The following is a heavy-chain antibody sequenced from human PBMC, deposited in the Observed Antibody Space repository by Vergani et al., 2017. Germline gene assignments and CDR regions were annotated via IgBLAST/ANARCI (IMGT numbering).Heavy chain of an antibody. V-gene: IGHV4-39*01. Sequence: QLQLQESGPGLVKPSETLSLTCTVSGGSISSSSYYWGWIRQPPGKGLEWIGSIYYSGSTYYNPSLKSRVTISVDTSKNQFSLKLSSVTAADTAVYYCASSPGWYYYYGMDVWGQGTTVTDSS. CDR2: IYYSGST. J-gene: IGHJ6*02. CDR1: GGSISSSSYY. CDR3: ASSPGWYYYYGMDV.